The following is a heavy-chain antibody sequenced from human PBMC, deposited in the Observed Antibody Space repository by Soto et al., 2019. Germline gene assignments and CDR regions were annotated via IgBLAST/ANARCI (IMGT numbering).Heavy chain of an antibody. V-gene: IGHV3-23*01. CDR2: ISGGGNDR. J-gene: IGHJ4*02. CDR1: GFPFSSYA. Sequence: VQLLESGGSLVQPGGSLTLSCAASGFPFSSYAMSWVRQTPAKGLEWVAGISGGGNDRYYADFVQGRFTFSRDNSRNDLERHRKIPRAEDTALYFGAGSLYIGAPGNEPFDFLGQGSLASVSS. CDR3: AGSLYIGAPGNEPFDF. D-gene: IGHD3-10*01.